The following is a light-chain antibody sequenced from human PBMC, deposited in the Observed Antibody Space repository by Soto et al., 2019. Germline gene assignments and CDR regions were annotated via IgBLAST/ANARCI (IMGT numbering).Light chain of an antibody. J-gene: IGKJ1*01. CDR1: QSISNH. Sequence: IQMTQSPSSLSASVEDRVIIACRASQSISNHLNWYQQKPGKAPKLLIFAASSLQSGVPSRFSGSRSGPDFTLTISCLQSEDFATYYCQQYYSYPWTFGQGTKVDIK. CDR2: AAS. V-gene: IGKV1-39*01. CDR3: QQYYSYPWT.